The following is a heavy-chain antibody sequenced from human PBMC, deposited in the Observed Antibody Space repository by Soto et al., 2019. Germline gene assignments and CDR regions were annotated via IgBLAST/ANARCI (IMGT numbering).Heavy chain of an antibody. Sequence: LRLSCAASGFTFSIYVMYWVRQAPGKGLEGVAVISYAGSNKYYADSVKGRFTISTDKSKNTLYLQMNSLRAEDTAVYYCARDSARGRTAMVIGGYFDYWGQGTTVTVSS. D-gene: IGHD5-18*01. CDR3: ARDSARGRTAMVIGGYFDY. V-gene: IGHV3-30-3*01. J-gene: IGHJ4*02. CDR1: GFTFSIYV. CDR2: ISYAGSNK.